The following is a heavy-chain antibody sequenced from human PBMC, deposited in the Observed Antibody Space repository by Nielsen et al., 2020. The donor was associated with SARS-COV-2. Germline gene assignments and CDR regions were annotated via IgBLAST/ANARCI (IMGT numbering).Heavy chain of an antibody. V-gene: IGHV4-34*01. CDR3: ARDPAPGY. J-gene: IGHJ4*02. Sequence: ESLKISCAVYGGSFSGYYWSWIRQPPGKGLEWIGEINHSGSTNYNPSLKSRVTISVDTSKNQFSLKLSSVTAADTAVYYCARDPAPGYWGQGTLVTVSS. CDR2: INHSGST. CDR1: GGSFSGYY.